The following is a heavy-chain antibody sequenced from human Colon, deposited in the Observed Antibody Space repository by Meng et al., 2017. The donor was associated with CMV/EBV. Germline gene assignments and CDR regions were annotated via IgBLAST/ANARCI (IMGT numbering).Heavy chain of an antibody. CDR1: GYTFTDYW. D-gene: IGHD1-26*01. CDR2: IYPEDSAT. CDR3: AVSGKFTGTYYGDACDI. J-gene: IGHJ3*02. V-gene: IGHV5-51*01. Sequence: KVSCKASGYTFTDYWIAWVRQMPGKGLEWMGIIYPEDSATRYGPSFRDQVTFSVDRSTNTAYLQWNRLKASDTAMYYCAVSGKFTGTYYGDACDIWGQGTAVTVSS.